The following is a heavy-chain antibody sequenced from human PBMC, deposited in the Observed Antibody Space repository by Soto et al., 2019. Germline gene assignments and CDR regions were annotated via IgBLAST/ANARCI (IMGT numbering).Heavy chain of an antibody. V-gene: IGHV1-2*02. CDR2: INPNNGDT. CDR3: ARHSGYDYVFDY. D-gene: IGHD5-12*01. J-gene: IGHJ4*02. Sequence: QVQLVQSGAEVKKPGASVKVSCKASGYTFNGYYIHWVQQAPGQGLEWMGWINPNNGDTIYARKLQGRVTMTRDTATSTAYMEMSSLTFDDTXXXFCARHSGYDYVFDYWGQGTLVIVSS. CDR1: GYTFNGYY.